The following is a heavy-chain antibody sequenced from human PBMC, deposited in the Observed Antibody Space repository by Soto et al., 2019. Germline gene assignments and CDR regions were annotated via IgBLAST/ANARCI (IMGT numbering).Heavy chain of an antibody. V-gene: IGHV3-30-3*01. J-gene: IGHJ6*02. Sequence: GGSLRLSCAASGFTFSNYAMHWVRQAPGKGLEWVAIISYDGSNKYYADSVKGRFTISRDNSKNTLYLQMNSLRAEDTAVYYCARDSGETAMVTFAYGMDGWGQGTTVTVAS. CDR3: ARDSGETAMVTFAYGMDG. CDR2: ISYDGSNK. CDR1: GFTFSNYA. D-gene: IGHD5-18*01.